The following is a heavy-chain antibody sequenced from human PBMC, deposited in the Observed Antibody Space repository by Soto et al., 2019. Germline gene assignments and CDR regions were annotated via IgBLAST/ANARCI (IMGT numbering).Heavy chain of an antibody. Sequence: QVQLVQSGAEVKKPGASVKVSCKASGYTFTSYAMHWVRQAPGQRLEWMGWINAGNGNTKYSQKFQGRVTITRDTSASTAYMELSRLRSEDTAVYYCASHLGYCSGGSCSENWYFDLWGRGTLVTVSS. CDR3: ASHLGYCSGGSCSENWYFDL. CDR1: GYTFTSYA. D-gene: IGHD2-15*01. J-gene: IGHJ2*01. CDR2: INAGNGNT. V-gene: IGHV1-3*01.